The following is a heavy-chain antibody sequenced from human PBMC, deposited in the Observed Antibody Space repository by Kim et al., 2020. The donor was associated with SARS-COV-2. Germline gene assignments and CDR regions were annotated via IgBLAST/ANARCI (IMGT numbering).Heavy chain of an antibody. CDR2: IYYSGST. D-gene: IGHD3-10*01. Sequence: SETLSLTCTVSGGSISSGGYYWSWIRQHPGKGLEWIGYIYYSGSTYYNPSLKSRVTISVDTSKNQFSLKLSSVTAADTAVYYCARVDYGSGSYWGQGTLVTVSS. V-gene: IGHV4-31*03. J-gene: IGHJ4*02. CDR3: ARVDYGSGSY. CDR1: GGSISSGGYY.